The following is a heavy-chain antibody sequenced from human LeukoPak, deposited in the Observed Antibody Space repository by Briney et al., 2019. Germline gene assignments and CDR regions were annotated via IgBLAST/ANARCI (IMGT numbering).Heavy chain of an antibody. D-gene: IGHD2-2*02. CDR2: MNPNSGNT. CDR1: GYTFTSYD. V-gene: IGHV1-8*01. Sequence: GASVKVSCKASGYTFTSYDINWVRQATGQGLEWMGWMNPNSGNTGYAQKFQGRVTMTRNTSISTAYMELSSLRSEDTAVYYCARGCSSTSCYRRGGYYYYYMDVWGKGTTVTVS. CDR3: ARGCSSTSCYRRGGYYYYYMDV. J-gene: IGHJ6*03.